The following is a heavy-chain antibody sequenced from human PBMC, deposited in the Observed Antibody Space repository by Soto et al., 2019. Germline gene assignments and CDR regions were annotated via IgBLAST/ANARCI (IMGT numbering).Heavy chain of an antibody. J-gene: IGHJ3*01. CDR1: GDSCSTSV. CDR3: VKSQSGSYFAAFDV. Sequence: PGGSLRLSSVVSGDSCSTSVINWVVQAPGKGLEWVSRVTGSGLSTWYADSVKGRFTITRDHAKNTLFLEMNSLRADDGAVYYCVKSQSGSYFAAFDVRGPGTMVTVSS. D-gene: IGHD1-26*01. CDR2: VTGSGLST. V-gene: IGHV3-23*01.